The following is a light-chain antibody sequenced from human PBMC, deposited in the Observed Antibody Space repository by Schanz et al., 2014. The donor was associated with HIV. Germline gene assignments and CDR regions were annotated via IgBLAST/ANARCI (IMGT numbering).Light chain of an antibody. J-gene: IGKJ1*01. CDR2: GAS. Sequence: EIVMTQSPATLSVSPGERATLSCRASQSISRNYLAWFQQKPGQAPRLLIFGASIRTTGIPDRFSGSGSGTDFTLTISRLEPEDFAVYYCQQYGSSPRTFGQGTKV. CDR1: QSISRNY. CDR3: QQYGSSPRT. V-gene: IGKV3-20*01.